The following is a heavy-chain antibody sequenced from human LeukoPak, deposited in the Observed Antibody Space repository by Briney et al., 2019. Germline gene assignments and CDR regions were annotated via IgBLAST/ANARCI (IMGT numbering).Heavy chain of an antibody. CDR3: ARGPSEYSSSSGTFDI. J-gene: IGHJ3*02. V-gene: IGHV1-46*01. CDR2: INPSGGST. CDR1: GYTFTGYY. D-gene: IGHD6-6*01. Sequence: ASVKVSCKASGYTFTGYYMHWVRQAPGQGLEWMGIINPSGGSTSYAQKFQGRVTMTRDMSTSTVYMELSSLRSEDTAVYYCARGPSEYSSSSGTFDIWGQGTMVTVSS.